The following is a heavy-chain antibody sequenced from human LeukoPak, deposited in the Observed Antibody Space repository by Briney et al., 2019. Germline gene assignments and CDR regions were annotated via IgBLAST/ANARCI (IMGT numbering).Heavy chain of an antibody. Sequence: SETLSLTCAVYGGSFSGYYWSWIRQPPGKGLEWIGEINHSGSTNYNPSLKSRVTISVDTSKNQLSLKLSSVTAADTAVYYCARAFILRGYSYGYYFDYWGQGTLVTVSS. CDR3: ARAFILRGYSYGYYFDY. D-gene: IGHD5-18*01. CDR2: INHSGST. CDR1: GGSFSGYY. J-gene: IGHJ4*02. V-gene: IGHV4-34*01.